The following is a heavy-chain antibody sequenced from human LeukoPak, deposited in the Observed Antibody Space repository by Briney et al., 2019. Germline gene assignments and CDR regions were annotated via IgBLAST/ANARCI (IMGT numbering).Heavy chain of an antibody. D-gene: IGHD1-26*01. CDR3: VRVAQVGPPFDI. CDR2: ISHDGINK. V-gene: IGHV3-30*04. J-gene: IGHJ3*02. CDR1: GFTFSTYA. Sequence: PGRSLRLSCAASGFTFSTYAMHWVRQALGKGLDWVAVISHDGINKYYTDSVKGRLTISRDNSKNTLYLQMNSLRAEDTALYYCVRVAQVGPPFDIWGQGTMVTVSS.